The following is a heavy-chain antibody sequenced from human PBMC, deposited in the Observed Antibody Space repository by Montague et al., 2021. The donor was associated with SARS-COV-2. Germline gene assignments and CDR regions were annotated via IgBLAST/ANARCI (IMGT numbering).Heavy chain of an antibody. Sequence: SETLSLTCAISGGSFSNYYWSWIRQPPGKGLEWIGEVNQSGTTIYNPSVKSGVTISEDASKNQFYLWLNSVTAADTAVYYCARGRRSVVVPGAGPAGRAFDIWGQGTMVTVSS. CDR2: VNQSGTT. V-gene: IGHV4-34*01. D-gene: IGHD2-2*01. CDR1: GGSFSNYY. J-gene: IGHJ3*02. CDR3: ARGRRSVVVPGAGPAGRAFDI.